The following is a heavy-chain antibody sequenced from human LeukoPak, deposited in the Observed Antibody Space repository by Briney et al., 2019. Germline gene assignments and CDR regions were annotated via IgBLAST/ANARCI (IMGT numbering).Heavy chain of an antibody. CDR2: IYYSGST. J-gene: IGHJ5*02. CDR1: GGSISSGGYY. V-gene: IGHV4-31*03. CDR3: ARDPLGWFDP. Sequence: TLSLTCTVSGGSISSGGYYWSWIRQHPGKGLEWIGHIYYSGSTYYNPSLKSRVTISVDTSKNQFSLKLSSVTAADTAVYYYARDPLGWFDPWGQGTLVTVSS. D-gene: IGHD3-16*01.